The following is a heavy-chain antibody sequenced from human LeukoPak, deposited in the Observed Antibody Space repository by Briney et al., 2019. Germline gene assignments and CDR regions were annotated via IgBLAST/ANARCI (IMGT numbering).Heavy chain of an antibody. CDR1: GDTFSTYA. Sequence: SVKVSCKASGDTFSTYAFSWVRQAPGQGLEWMGGIIPILATANYAQKFQGRVTITADESTSTAYMELSSLRSEDTAVYYCARVRERGFSGSDWRHFDSWGQGALVTVSS. J-gene: IGHJ4*02. D-gene: IGHD5-12*01. V-gene: IGHV1-69*13. CDR3: ARVRERGFSGSDWRHFDS. CDR2: IIPILATA.